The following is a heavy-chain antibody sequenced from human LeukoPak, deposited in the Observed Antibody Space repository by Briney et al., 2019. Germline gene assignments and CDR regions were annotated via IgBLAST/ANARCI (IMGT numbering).Heavy chain of an antibody. Sequence: GGSLRLSCAASGVTFSTFAMIWVRQPPGKGLEWVSSIFPSGGEIHYADSVRGRFTISRDNSKSTLSLQMNSLRAEDTAIYYCATYRQVLLPFESWGQGTLVTVSS. J-gene: IGHJ4*02. CDR1: GVTFSTFA. V-gene: IGHV3-23*01. CDR2: IFPSGGEI. D-gene: IGHD2-8*02. CDR3: ATYRQVLLPFES.